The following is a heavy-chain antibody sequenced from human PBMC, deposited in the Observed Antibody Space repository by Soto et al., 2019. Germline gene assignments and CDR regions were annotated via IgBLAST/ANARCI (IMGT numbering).Heavy chain of an antibody. Sequence: GASVKVSCKASGYTFSAYYIHWVRQAPGQGLEWMGWINPKSGGTNNAQKFQGRVTMTSDTSISTASMELSRLTSDDTAMYYCARLFCSTTTCDSWFDPWGQGTLVTVSS. CDR1: GYTFSAYY. CDR2: INPKSGGT. CDR3: ARLFCSTTTCDSWFDP. V-gene: IGHV1-2*02. D-gene: IGHD2-2*01. J-gene: IGHJ5*02.